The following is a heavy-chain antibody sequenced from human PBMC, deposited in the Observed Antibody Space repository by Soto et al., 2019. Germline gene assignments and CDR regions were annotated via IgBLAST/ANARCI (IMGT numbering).Heavy chain of an antibody. Sequence: PVGSLRLSCEGSGFTFSAYAMNWVRQAPGKGLEWVSYISSRSDTLYYADSVKGRFTISRDNAKNSVYLQVNNLRDEDTAVYYCARDWDIVILSVPIPNYNYGMDVWGQGTTVTVS. V-gene: IGHV3-48*02. CDR1: GFTFSAYA. CDR2: ISSRSDTL. CDR3: ARDWDIVILSVPIPNYNYGMDV. J-gene: IGHJ6*02. D-gene: IGHD2-15*01.